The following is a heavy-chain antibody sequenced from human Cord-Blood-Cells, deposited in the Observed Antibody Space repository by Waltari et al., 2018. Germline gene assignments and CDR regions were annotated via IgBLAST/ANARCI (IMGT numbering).Heavy chain of an antibody. D-gene: IGHD3-16*02. CDR1: GGTFSSYA. V-gene: IGHV1-69*01. CDR2: IIPIFGTA. J-gene: IGHJ5*02. Sequence: QVQLVQSGAEVKKPESSVKVSCKASGGTFSSYAISWVRQAPGQGLEWMGGIIPIFGTANYSQKFQGRVTITADESTSQAYMELSSLRSEDTAVYYCAREPYDYVWGSYRGFDPWGQGTLVTVSS. CDR3: AREPYDYVWGSYRGFDP.